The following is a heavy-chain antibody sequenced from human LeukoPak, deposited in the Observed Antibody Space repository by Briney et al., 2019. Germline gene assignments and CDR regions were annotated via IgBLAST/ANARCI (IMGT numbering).Heavy chain of an antibody. Sequence: PGGSLRLSCAASGFTFSTYWMSWVRQAPGKGLEWVSGINWNGGSTGYADSVKGRFTISRDNAKNSLYLQMNSLRAEDTALYYCARWYSSGWHWYFDLWGRGTLVTVSS. V-gene: IGHV3-20*04. D-gene: IGHD6-19*01. CDR2: INWNGGST. J-gene: IGHJ2*01. CDR1: GFTFSTYW. CDR3: ARWYSSGWHWYFDL.